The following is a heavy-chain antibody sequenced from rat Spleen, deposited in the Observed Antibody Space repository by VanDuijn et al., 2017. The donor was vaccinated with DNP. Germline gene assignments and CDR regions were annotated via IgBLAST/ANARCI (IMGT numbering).Heavy chain of an antibody. J-gene: IGHJ2*01. CDR2: ISISGSRA. CDR1: GFTFSDYY. D-gene: IGHD1-12*02. CDR3: ARHYYDGSFYFDY. Sequence: EVQLVESGGGLVQPGRSLKLSCAASGFTFSDYYMAWVRQAPKKGLEWVATISISGSRAYYPDSVKGRFTISRDDAKSSLYLQMNSLKSEDTATYYCARHYYDGSFYFDYWGQGVMVTVSS. V-gene: IGHV5-7*01.